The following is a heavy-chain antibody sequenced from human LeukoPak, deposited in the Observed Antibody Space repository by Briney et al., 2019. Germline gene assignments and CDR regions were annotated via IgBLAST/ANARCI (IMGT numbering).Heavy chain of an antibody. CDR2: ISGSGGST. CDR1: GFTFSSYA. D-gene: IGHD1-26*01. CDR3: AKGAYYSGSYFKGYYYYYMDV. Sequence: GGSLRLSCAASGFTFSSYAMSWVRQAPGKGLEWVSAISGSGGSTYYADSVKGRFTISRDNSKNTLYLQMNSLRAEDTAVYYCAKGAYYSGSYFKGYYYYYMDVWGKGTTVTVSS. V-gene: IGHV3-23*01. J-gene: IGHJ6*03.